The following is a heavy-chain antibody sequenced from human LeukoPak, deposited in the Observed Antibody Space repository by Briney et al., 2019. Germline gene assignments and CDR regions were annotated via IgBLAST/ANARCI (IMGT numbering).Heavy chain of an antibody. CDR1: GGTFSSYA. Sequence: SVKVSCKASGGTFSSYAISWVRQAPGQGLEWMGRIIPIFGIANYAQKFQGRVTITADKSTSTAYMELSSLRSEDTAVYYCAKGEDVDTAIDYWGQGTLVTVSS. V-gene: IGHV1-69*04. D-gene: IGHD5-18*01. J-gene: IGHJ4*02. CDR2: IIPIFGIA. CDR3: AKGEDVDTAIDY.